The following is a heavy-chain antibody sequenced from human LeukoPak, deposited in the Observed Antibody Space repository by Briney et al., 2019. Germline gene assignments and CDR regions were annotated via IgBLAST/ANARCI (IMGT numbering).Heavy chain of an antibody. D-gene: IGHD6-13*01. CDR1: GGSFSGYY. CDR3: ASLIAAADTYYYYYYMGV. J-gene: IGHJ6*03. CDR2: INHSGST. V-gene: IGHV4-34*01. Sequence: SETLSLTCAVYGGSFSGYYWSWIRQPPGKGLEWIGEINHSGSTNYNPSLKSRVTISVDKSKNQFSLKLSSVTAADTAVYYCASLIAAADTYYYYYYMGVWGKGTTVTVSS.